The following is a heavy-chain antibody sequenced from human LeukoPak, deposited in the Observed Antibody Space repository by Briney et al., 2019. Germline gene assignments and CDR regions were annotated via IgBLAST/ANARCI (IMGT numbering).Heavy chain of an antibody. J-gene: IGHJ5*02. CDR3: ARDIPVDSRSSVPKPVRDS. CDR2: IYSNTSA. V-gene: IGHV3-53*04. Sequence: PGGSLRLSCAASGFTISYIYMSWVRQAPGKGLQWVSVIYSNTSAYYADSVKGRFTISRHNSKNTLYLQMTSLRAEDTAVYYCARDIPVDSRSSVPKPVRDSWGQGTLVTVSS. D-gene: IGHD6-6*01. CDR1: GFTISYIY.